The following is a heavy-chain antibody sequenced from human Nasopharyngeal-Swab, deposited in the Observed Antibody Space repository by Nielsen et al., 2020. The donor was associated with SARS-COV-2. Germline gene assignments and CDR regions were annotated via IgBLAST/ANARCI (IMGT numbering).Heavy chain of an antibody. Sequence: GGSLRLSCKGSGYSSISYWISWVRQMPGKGLEWMGRIDPSDSYTNYSPSFQGHVTISADKSISTAYLQWRSLKASDTAMYYCARQHVGELDYWGQGTLVTVSS. CDR1: GYSSISYW. J-gene: IGHJ4*02. D-gene: IGHD3-10*01. V-gene: IGHV5-10-1*01. CDR3: ARQHVGELDY. CDR2: IDPSDSYT.